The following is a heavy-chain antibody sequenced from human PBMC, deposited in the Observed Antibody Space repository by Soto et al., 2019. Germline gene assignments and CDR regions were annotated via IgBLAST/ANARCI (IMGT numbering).Heavy chain of an antibody. CDR1: GLTFSSYA. CDR2: ISGSGGST. J-gene: IGHJ5*02. V-gene: IGHV3-23*01. CDR3: AKTENDFWSGSNWFDP. D-gene: IGHD3-3*01. Sequence: EVQLLESGGGLVQPGGSLRLSCAASGLTFSSYAMSWVRQAPGKGLEWVSAISGSGGSTYYADSVKGRFTISRDNSKNTLYLQMNSLRAEDTAVYYCAKTENDFWSGSNWFDPWGQGTLVTVSS.